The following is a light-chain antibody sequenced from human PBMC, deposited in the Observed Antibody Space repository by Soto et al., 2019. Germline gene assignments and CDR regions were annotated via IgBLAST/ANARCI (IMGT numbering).Light chain of an antibody. CDR3: QQYKSYS. CDR2: DAS. CDR1: QSISSW. V-gene: IGKV1-5*01. J-gene: IGKJ1*01. Sequence: IQMTQSPSTLFASVGDRVTITCRASQSISSWLAWYQQKPGKAPKLLIYDASSLKSGVPSRFSGSGSGTEFTLTISSLQPDDFATYYCQQYKSYSFGQGTKVDIK.